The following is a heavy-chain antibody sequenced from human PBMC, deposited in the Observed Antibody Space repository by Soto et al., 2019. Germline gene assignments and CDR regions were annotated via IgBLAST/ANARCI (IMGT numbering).Heavy chain of an antibody. Sequence: XETLSLTFTVSAASFSKYYWSWIRQPPGKGLEWIGYIYFNGNTNYNPSLKRRVTISVDTSKKQISLNLTSVTDADTAVYFCASVTFGGVVLAHWGQGTLVTVSS. J-gene: IGHJ4*02. V-gene: IGHV4-59*13. CDR3: ASVTFGGVVLAH. CDR1: AASFSKYY. D-gene: IGHD3-16*01. CDR2: IYFNGNT.